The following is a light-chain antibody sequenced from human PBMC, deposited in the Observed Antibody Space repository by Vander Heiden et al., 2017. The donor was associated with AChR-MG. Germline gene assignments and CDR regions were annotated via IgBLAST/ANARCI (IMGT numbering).Light chain of an antibody. Sequence: DIQMTPSPSSLSASVGDRVTNTCRASQSISSYLNWYQQKPGKAPNLLIFAASSLQSGVPSRFSGSGSGTDFTLTISSLQPEDFAAYYCQQRVSTPRTFGQGTKVEIK. CDR2: AAS. V-gene: IGKV1-39*01. CDR3: QQRVSTPRT. J-gene: IGKJ1*01. CDR1: QSISSY.